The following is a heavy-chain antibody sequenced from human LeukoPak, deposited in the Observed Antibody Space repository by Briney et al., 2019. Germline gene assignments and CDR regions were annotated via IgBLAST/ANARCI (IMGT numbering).Heavy chain of an antibody. CDR2: IIPIFGTA. CDR3: ASPRYCSSTSCYRSFDY. J-gene: IGHJ4*02. Sequence: ASVKVSCKASGGTFSSYAISWVRQAPGQGLEWMGGIIPIFGTANYAQKFQGRVTITADESTSTAYMELSSLRSEDTAVYYCASPRYCSSTSCYRSFDYWGQGTLVTVSS. D-gene: IGHD2-2*02. V-gene: IGHV1-69*13. CDR1: GGTFSSYA.